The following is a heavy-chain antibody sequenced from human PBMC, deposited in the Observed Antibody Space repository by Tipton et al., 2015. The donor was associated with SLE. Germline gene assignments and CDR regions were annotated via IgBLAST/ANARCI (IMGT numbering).Heavy chain of an antibody. D-gene: IGHD4-23*01. J-gene: IGHJ4*02. CDR1: GGSISSGDYY. CDR3: ARDRGYGGLGY. Sequence: TLSLTCTVSGGSISSGDYYWSWIRQHPGKGLEWIGYIYYSGSTYYNPSLKSRVTISVDTSKNQFSLKLSSVTAADTAVYYCARDRGYGGLGYWGQGTLVTVSS. CDR2: IYYSGST. V-gene: IGHV4-31*03.